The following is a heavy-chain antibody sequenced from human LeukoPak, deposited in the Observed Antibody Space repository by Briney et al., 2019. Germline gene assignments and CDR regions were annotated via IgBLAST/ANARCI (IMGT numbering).Heavy chain of an antibody. D-gene: IGHD3-22*01. CDR1: GGSFSGYY. CDR2: INHSGST. J-gene: IGHJ4*02. CDR3: ARGQKDYYDSSGPSDY. V-gene: IGHV4-34*01. Sequence: SETLSLTCAVYGGSFSGYYWSWIRQPPGKGLEWIGEINHSGSTNYNPSLKNRVTISVDTSKNQFSLKLSSVTAADTAVYYCARGQKDYYDSSGPSDYWGQGTLVTVSS.